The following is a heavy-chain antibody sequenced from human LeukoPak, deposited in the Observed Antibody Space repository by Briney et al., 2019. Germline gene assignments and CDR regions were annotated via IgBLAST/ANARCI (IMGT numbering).Heavy chain of an antibody. D-gene: IGHD5-18*01. V-gene: IGHV1-69*04. CDR3: ARDGGTAMATLYYYYMDV. CDR2: IIPNLGIA. CDR1: GGTFSSYT. Sequence: SVKVFCKASGGTFSSYTISWVRQTPGQGLEWMGRIIPNLGIANYAQKFQGRVTITADKSTSTAYMELSSLRSEDTAVYYCARDGGTAMATLYYYYMDVWGKGTTVTVSS. J-gene: IGHJ6*03.